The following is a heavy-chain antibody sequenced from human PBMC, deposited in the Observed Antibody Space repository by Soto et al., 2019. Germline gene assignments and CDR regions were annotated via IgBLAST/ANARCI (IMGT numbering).Heavy chain of an antibody. CDR2: IYPGDSDT. V-gene: IGHV5-51*01. J-gene: IGHJ5*02. CDR1: GYSFTSYW. CDR3: ARHTPYCSGGSCSPNIWFDP. D-gene: IGHD2-15*01. Sequence: GESLKISCKGSGYSFTSYWIGWVRQMPGKGLEWMGIIYPGDSDTRYSPSFQGQVTISADKSISTAYLQWSSLKASDTAMYYCARHTPYCSGGSCSPNIWFDPWGQGTLVTVSS.